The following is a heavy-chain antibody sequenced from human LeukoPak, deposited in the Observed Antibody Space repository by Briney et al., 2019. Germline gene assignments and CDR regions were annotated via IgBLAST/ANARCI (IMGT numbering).Heavy chain of an antibody. J-gene: IGHJ4*02. CDR3: ARDGEEAFDY. Sequence: SETLSLTCTVSGGSISSSSYYWGWIRQPPGKGLEWIGSIYYSGSTYYNPSLKSRVTISVDTSKNQFSLKLSSVTAADTAVYYCARDGEEAFDYWGQGTLVTVSS. V-gene: IGHV4-39*02. CDR1: GGSISSSSYY. CDR2: IYYSGST.